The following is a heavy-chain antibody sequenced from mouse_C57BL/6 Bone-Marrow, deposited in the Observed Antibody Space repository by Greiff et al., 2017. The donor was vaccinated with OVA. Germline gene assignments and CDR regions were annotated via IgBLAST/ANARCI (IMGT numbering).Heavy chain of an antibody. D-gene: IGHD1-1*01. CDR2: IDPSDSYT. J-gene: IGHJ4*01. V-gene: IGHV1-59*01. CDR3: AGGSKGAMDY. Sequence: QVQLKQPGAELVRPGTSVMLSCKASGYTFTSYWMHWVKQRPGQGLEWIGVIDPSDSYTNYNQKFKGKATLTVDTSSSTAYMQLSSLTSEDSAVYYCAGGSKGAMDYWGQGTSVTVSS. CDR1: GYTFTSYW.